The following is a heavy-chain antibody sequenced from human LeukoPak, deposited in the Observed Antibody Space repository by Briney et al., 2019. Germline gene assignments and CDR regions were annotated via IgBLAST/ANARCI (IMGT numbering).Heavy chain of an antibody. CDR3: ANTPRRGYCSGGSCNDY. CDR2: INPSGGST. CDR1: GYAFTGYY. Sequence: GASVKVSCKASGYAFTGYYMHWVRQAPGQGLEWMGWINPSGGSTSYAQKFQGRVTMTRDTSTSTVYMELSSLRSEDTAVYYCANTPRRGYCSGGSCNDYWGQGTLVTVSS. J-gene: IGHJ4*02. V-gene: IGHV1-46*01. D-gene: IGHD2-15*01.